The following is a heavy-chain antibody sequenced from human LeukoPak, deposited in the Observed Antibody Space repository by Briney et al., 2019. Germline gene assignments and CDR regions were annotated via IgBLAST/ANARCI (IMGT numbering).Heavy chain of an antibody. CDR2: MNQDGSEK. V-gene: IGHV3-7*03. CDR1: GLAFGSYW. CDR3: ARGQYTDGLSY. J-gene: IGHJ4*02. D-gene: IGHD5-24*01. Sequence: GGSLRLSCAASGLAFGSYWMNWVRQAPGKGLEWVANMNQDGSEKNYVDSVKGRFTISRDNAENSLFLQMNGLRPEDTAVFYCARGQYTDGLSYWGQGTLVTVSS.